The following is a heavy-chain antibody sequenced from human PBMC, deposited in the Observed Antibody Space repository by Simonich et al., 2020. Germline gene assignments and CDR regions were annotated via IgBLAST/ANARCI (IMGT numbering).Heavy chain of an antibody. CDR2: ISYDVSNN. V-gene: IGHV3-30*04. J-gene: IGHJ3*02. CDR3: AREGAGNDAFDI. CDR1: GFTFRSCA. D-gene: IGHD1-26*01. Sequence: QVQRVESGGGVVQPGRSLRVSCAACGFTFRSCAMHWVRQAPYKWLSVVATISYDVSNNDYAHSVKGRFPISRYKSKNSLYLQMNSLRAEDAAVYYCAREGAGNDAFDIWGQGTMATVSS.